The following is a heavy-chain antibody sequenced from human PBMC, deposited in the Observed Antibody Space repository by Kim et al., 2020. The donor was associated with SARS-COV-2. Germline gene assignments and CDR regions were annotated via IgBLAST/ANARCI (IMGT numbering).Heavy chain of an antibody. D-gene: IGHD3-3*01. CDR3: ARAYYDLWSGYPAYYFDY. V-gene: IGHV4-59*01. Sequence: KSRVTISVDTSKNQFSLKLSSVTAADTAVYYCARAYYDLWSGYPAYYFDYWGQGTLVTVSS. J-gene: IGHJ4*02.